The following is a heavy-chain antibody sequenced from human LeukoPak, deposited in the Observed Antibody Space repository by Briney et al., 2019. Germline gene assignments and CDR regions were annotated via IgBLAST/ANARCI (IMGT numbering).Heavy chain of an antibody. J-gene: IGHJ5*02. Sequence: SQTLSLTCAVSGGSISSGGYSWSWIRQPPGKGLEWIGYIYHSGSTYYNPSLKSRVTISVDRSKNQFSLKLSSVTAADTAVYYCARGGDMPKWFDPWGQGTLVTVSS. D-gene: IGHD3-16*01. V-gene: IGHV4-30-2*01. CDR3: ARGGDMPKWFDP. CDR2: IYHSGST. CDR1: GGSISSGGYS.